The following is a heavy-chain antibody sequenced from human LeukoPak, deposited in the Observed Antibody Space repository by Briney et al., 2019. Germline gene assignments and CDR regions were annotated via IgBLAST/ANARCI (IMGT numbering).Heavy chain of an antibody. CDR2: IIPIFGIA. J-gene: IGHJ4*02. D-gene: IGHD3-22*01. Sequence: SVKVSCKASGGTFSSYAISWVRQAPGQGLEWMGRIIPIFGIANCAQKFQGRVTITADKSTSTAYMELSSLRSEDTAVYYCAGGDSSGYYDLFDYWGQGTLVTVSS. V-gene: IGHV1-69*04. CDR1: GGTFSSYA. CDR3: AGGDSSGYYDLFDY.